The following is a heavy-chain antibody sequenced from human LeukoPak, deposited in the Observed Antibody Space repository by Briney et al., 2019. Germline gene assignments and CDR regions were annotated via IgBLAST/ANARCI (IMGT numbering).Heavy chain of an antibody. CDR2: IYPGDSDT. CDR3: ARQYYDSSGYSFFDY. CDR1: GYSFTSYW. J-gene: IGHJ4*02. D-gene: IGHD3-22*01. V-gene: IGHV5-51*01. Sequence: GESLKFSSKGSGYSFTSYWIGWVRQMPGKGLEWMGIIYPGDSDTRYSPSFQGQVTISADKSISTAYLQWSSLKASDTAMYYCARQYYDSSGYSFFDYWGQETRVTVSS.